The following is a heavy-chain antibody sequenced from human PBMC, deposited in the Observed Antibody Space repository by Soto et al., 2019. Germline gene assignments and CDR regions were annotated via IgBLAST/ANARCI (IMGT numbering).Heavy chain of an antibody. CDR1: GFTFSSHA. Sequence: EVQVLESGGGLVQPGGSLRLSCAASGFTFSSHAMSWVRQAPGKGLEWVSGISGRGDSTYFADSVKGRFTISRDNSKNTLYLQMNSLTVVDTAVYYCAKGVINWYFEYWGQGTLVTVSS. J-gene: IGHJ4*02. V-gene: IGHV3-23*01. CDR2: ISGRGDST. D-gene: IGHD3-10*01. CDR3: AKGVINWYFEY.